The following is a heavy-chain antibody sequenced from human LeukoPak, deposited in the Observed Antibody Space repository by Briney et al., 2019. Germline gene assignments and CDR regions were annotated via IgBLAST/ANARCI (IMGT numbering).Heavy chain of an antibody. D-gene: IGHD6-13*01. V-gene: IGHV1-8*01. CDR2: MSAKNDKT. J-gene: IGHJ4*02. Sequence: ASVKVSCKASGYTFINLDINWVRQAPGQGLEWMGWMSAKNDKTGYAQKFQGRVTMTRDPSINTAYMELSSLTSDDTAVDYCARGVAAGVDYWGQGTLVTVSS. CDR1: GYTFINLD. CDR3: ARGVAAGVDY.